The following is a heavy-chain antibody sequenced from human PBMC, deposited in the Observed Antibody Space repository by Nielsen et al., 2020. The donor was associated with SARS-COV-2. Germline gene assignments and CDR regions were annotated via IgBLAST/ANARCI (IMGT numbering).Heavy chain of an antibody. CDR1: GYTFTSFA. V-gene: IGHV1-3*01. CDR2: INVGNGNT. J-gene: IGHJ4*02. Sequence: ASVKVSCKTSGYTFTSFAIHWVWQAPGQRLEWMGWINVGNGNTKYSQKFQGRVTMTRDTSANTAYMELSSLSSEDTAVYYCARITPSSGWDYWGQGTLVTVSS. D-gene: IGHD6-19*01. CDR3: ARITPSSGWDY.